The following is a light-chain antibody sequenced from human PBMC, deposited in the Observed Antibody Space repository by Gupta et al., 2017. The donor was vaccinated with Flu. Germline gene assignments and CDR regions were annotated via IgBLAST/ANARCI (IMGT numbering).Light chain of an antibody. V-gene: IGKV3-15*01. J-gene: IGKJ2*03. Sequence: VMTQTPATLSVYRGERVTLSCRASQSVSSNFAWYQQKPGQAPRLLFSGASIRTSGVPSRFRASGSGTDFTLTISSLHSDDFACYYCQQYHYWPYSFGQGTRLEIK. CDR2: GAS. CDR1: QSVSSN. CDR3: QQYHYWPYS.